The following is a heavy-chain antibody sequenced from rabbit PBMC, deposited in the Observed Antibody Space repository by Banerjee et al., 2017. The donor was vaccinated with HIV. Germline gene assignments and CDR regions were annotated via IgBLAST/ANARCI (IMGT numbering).Heavy chain of an antibody. CDR3: ARDTGSSFSSYGMDL. V-gene: IGHV1S40*01. D-gene: IGHD8-1*01. CDR1: GFDFSSRDY. Sequence: QSLEESGGDLVKPGASLTLTCTASGFDFSSRDYMCWVRQAPGKGLEWIACIYAGSSSGFTYSATWAKGRFTCSKASSTTVTLQMTSLTVADTATYFCARDTGSSFSSYGMDLWGQGTLVTVS. J-gene: IGHJ6*01. CDR2: IYAGSSSGFT.